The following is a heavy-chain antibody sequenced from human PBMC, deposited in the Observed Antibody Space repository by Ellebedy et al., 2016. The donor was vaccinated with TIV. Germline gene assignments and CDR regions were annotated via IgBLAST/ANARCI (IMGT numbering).Heavy chain of an antibody. D-gene: IGHD3-9*01. CDR2: ISAYNGNT. CDR1: GYTFTNYG. V-gene: IGHV1-18*01. Sequence: ASVKVSXKASGYTFTNYGFSWVRQAPGQGLEWMGWISAYNGNTDYAQKFQGRVTMTTDTSTSTAYMELSSLRSEDTAVYYCARDQGYDILRVWGQGTTVTVSS. CDR3: ARDQGYDILRV. J-gene: IGHJ6*02.